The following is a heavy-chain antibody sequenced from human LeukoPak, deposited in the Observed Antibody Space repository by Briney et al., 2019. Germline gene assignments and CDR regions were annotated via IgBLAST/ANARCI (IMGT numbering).Heavy chain of an antibody. V-gene: IGHV1-18*01. D-gene: IGHD3-22*01. J-gene: IGHJ4*02. Sequence: ASVKVSCKASGYTLTSYGISWVRQAPGQGLEWMGWISAYNGNTNYAQKLQGRVTMTRDTSTSTAYMELRSLRSDDTAVYYCARGSYASSGYYSDYWGQGTLVTVSS. CDR3: ARGSYASSGYYSDY. CDR2: ISAYNGNT. CDR1: GYTLTSYG.